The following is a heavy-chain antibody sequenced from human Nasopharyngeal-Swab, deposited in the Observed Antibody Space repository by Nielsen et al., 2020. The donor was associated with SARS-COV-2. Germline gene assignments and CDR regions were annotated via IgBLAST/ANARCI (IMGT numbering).Heavy chain of an antibody. CDR3: ARDAGWGGKYGSNWFDP. J-gene: IGHJ5*02. V-gene: IGHV3-23*01. CDR2: IRVSGDTT. Sequence: GESLKISCAASGFTFSNYAMTWVRQAPGTGLEWVSSIRVSGDTTYYADSVKGRFTVSRDNAKNSLYLQMNSLTPEDTAMYYCARDAGWGGKYGSNWFDPWGQGTLVTVSS. D-gene: IGHD1-26*01. CDR1: GFTFSNYA.